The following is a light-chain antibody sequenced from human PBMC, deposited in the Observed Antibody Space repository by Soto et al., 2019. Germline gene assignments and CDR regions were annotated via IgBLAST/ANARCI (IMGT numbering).Light chain of an antibody. CDR1: HSINTSF. Sequence: IVFTHSPGTLSLSPGDRSTLSCRASHSINTSFLAWFQQKPGQAPRLLIYAASTRATGIPDRFSGSASETDFTLTINRLEPEDSAVYYCQQYASAPFSLGPGTKVDIK. J-gene: IGKJ3*01. CDR2: AAS. V-gene: IGKV3-20*01. CDR3: QQYASAPFS.